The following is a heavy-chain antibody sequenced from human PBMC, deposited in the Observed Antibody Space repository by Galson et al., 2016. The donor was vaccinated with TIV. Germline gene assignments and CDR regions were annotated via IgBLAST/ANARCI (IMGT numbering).Heavy chain of an antibody. Sequence: PALVKPTQTLTLTCSFSGFSLGTSGMHVSWIRQPPGKALEWLARIDWDDDKFYSTSLKTRLTISKDPSKDQVVLTMTNMDPIDTATYYCARMSALGGVIDYWGQGTLVTVSS. CDR3: ARMSALGGVIDY. CDR1: GFSLGTSGMH. J-gene: IGHJ4*02. CDR2: IDWDDDK. D-gene: IGHD3-16*01. V-gene: IGHV2-70*04.